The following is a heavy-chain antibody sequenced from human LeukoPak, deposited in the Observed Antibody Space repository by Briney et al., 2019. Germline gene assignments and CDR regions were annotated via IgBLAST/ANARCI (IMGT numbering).Heavy chain of an antibody. CDR2: INHSGST. Sequence: SETLSLTCAVYGGSFSGYYWSWIRQPPGKGLEWIGEINHSGSTNYNPSLKSRVTISVDTSKNQFSLKLSSVTAADTAVYYCARVSTSGRAAAGDFDYWGQGTLVTVSS. J-gene: IGHJ4*02. D-gene: IGHD6-13*01. CDR1: GGSFSGYY. CDR3: ARVSTSGRAAAGDFDY. V-gene: IGHV4-34*01.